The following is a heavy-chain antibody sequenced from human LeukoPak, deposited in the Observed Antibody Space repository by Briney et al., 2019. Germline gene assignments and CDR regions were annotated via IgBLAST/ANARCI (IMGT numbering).Heavy chain of an antibody. CDR1: GGSISSYY. CDR3: ARGSGSYYNSDY. J-gene: IGHJ4*02. CDR2: IYYNGNT. V-gene: IGHV4-59*01. Sequence: PSETLSLTCTVSGGSISSYYWSWIRQPPGKRLEWIGYIYYNGNTNYNPSLKSRVTISVDTSKNQFSLKLSSVTAADTAIYYCARGSGSYYNSDYWGQGTLVTVSS. D-gene: IGHD1-26*01.